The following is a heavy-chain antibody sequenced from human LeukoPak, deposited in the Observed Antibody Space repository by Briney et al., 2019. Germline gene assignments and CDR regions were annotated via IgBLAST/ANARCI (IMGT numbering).Heavy chain of an antibody. V-gene: IGHV7-4-1*02. Sequence: GASVKVSCKASGYTFTSYAMNWVRPAPGQGLEWMGWINTNTGNPTYAQGFTGRFVFSLDTSVSTAYPQISSLKAEDTAVYYCAREPLYCSSTSCYPKEHFDYWGQGTLVTVSS. CDR3: AREPLYCSSTSCYPKEHFDY. CDR2: INTNTGNP. D-gene: IGHD2-2*01. CDR1: GYTFTSYA. J-gene: IGHJ4*02.